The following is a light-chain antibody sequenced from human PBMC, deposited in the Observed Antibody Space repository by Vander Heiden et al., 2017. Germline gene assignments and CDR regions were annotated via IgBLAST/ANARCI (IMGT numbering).Light chain of an antibody. CDR3: QSADSSGTYPYV. V-gene: IGLV3-25*03. CDR2: KDS. Sequence: YELTQPPSVSVSPGQTARITCSGDALPKQYAYWYQQKPGQAPVLVIYKDSERPSGIPERFSGSSSGTTVTLTISGVQAEDEADYYCQSADSSGTYPYVFGTGTKVTVL. CDR1: ALPKQY. J-gene: IGLJ1*01.